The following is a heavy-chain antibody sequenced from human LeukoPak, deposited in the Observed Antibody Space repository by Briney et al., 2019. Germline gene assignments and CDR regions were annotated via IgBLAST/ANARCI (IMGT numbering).Heavy chain of an antibody. V-gene: IGHV4-61*08. CDR1: GGSISSGGYY. D-gene: IGHD1-7*01. Sequence: PSETLSLTCTVSGGSISSGGYYWSWIRQHPGKGLEWIGYIYYSGSTNYNPSLKSRVTISVDTSKNQFSLKLSSVTAADTAVYYCAREGRDNWNWLRAFDYWGQGTLVTVSS. J-gene: IGHJ4*02. CDR3: AREGRDNWNWLRAFDY. CDR2: IYYSGST.